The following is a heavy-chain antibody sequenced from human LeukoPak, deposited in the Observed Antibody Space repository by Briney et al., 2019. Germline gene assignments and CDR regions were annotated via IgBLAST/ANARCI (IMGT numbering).Heavy chain of an antibody. Sequence: SETLSLTCTVSGGSISSYYWSWIRQPPGKGLEWIGYIYYSGSTNYNPSLKSRVTISVDTSKNQFSLKLSSVTAADTAVYYCARAPPITYYYDSSGYFDYWGQGTLVTVSS. CDR3: ARAPPITYYYDSSGYFDY. CDR1: GGSISSYY. CDR2: IYYSGST. J-gene: IGHJ4*02. D-gene: IGHD3-22*01. V-gene: IGHV4-59*08.